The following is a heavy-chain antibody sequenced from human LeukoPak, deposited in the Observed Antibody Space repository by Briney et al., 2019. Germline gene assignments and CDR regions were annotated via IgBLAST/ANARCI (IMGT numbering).Heavy chain of an antibody. J-gene: IGHJ4*02. Sequence: GGSLRLSCAASGFTYSSYAMSWVRQAPGKGLEWVSAVSGGASNTYYVDSVKGRFTISRDNSKNTLYLQMNSLRAEDTAIYYCAKEASGYSFSDWWGQGTLVTVSS. CDR1: GFTYSSYA. V-gene: IGHV3-23*01. D-gene: IGHD1-26*01. CDR2: VSGGASNT. CDR3: AKEASGYSFSDW.